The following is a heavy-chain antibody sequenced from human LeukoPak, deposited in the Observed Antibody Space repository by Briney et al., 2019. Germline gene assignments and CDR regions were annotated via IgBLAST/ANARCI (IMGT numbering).Heavy chain of an antibody. CDR1: GGSISSYY. J-gene: IGHJ4*02. V-gene: IGHV4-59*01. Sequence: SETLSLTCTVSGGSISSYYWSWIRQPPGKGLEWIGYIYYSGSTNYNPSLKSRVTISVDTSKNQFSLKLSSVTAADTAVYYCARAKYYYDSSGLKPGGLDYWGQGTLVTVSS. D-gene: IGHD3-22*01. CDR3: ARAKYYYDSSGLKPGGLDY. CDR2: IYYSGST.